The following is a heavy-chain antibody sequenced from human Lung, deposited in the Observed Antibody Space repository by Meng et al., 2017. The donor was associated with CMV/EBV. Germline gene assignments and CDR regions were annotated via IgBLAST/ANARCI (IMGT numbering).Heavy chain of an antibody. V-gene: IGHV3-21*01. CDR1: GFTFSSYS. D-gene: IGHD3-3*01. J-gene: IGHJ3*02. Sequence: SCAASGFTFSSYSMNWVRQAPGKGLEWVSSISSSSSYIYYADSVKGRFTISRDNAKNSLYLQMNSLRAEDTAVYYCARDGSFWSGYYAPVAFDIGXQGTXVTVS. CDR3: ARDGSFWSGYYAPVAFDI. CDR2: ISSSSSYI.